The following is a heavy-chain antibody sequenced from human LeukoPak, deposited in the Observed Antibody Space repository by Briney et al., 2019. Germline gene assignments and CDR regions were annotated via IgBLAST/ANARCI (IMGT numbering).Heavy chain of an antibody. V-gene: IGHV3-30*18. CDR3: AKLAVAGTDLFDY. D-gene: IGHD6-19*01. CDR1: GFTFSSYG. J-gene: IGHJ4*02. CDR2: ISYDGSNK. Sequence: GGSLRLSCAASGFTFSSYGMHWVRQAPGKGLEWVAVISYDGSNKYYADSVKGRFTISRDNSKNTLYLQMNSLRAEDTAVYYSAKLAVAGTDLFDYWGQGTLVTVSS.